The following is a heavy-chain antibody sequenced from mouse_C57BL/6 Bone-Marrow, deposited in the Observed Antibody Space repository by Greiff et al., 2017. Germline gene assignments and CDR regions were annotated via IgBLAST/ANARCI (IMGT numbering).Heavy chain of an antibody. CDR3: ARSTTVVAHYYAMDY. CDR2: INPNYGTT. D-gene: IGHD1-1*01. V-gene: IGHV1-39*01. Sequence: EVQLVESGPELVKPGASVKISCKASGYSFTDYNMNWVKQSNGKSLEWIGVINPNYGTTSYNQKFKGKATLTVDQSSSTAYMQLNSLTSEDSAVYYCARSTTVVAHYYAMDYWGQGTSVTVSS. CDR1: GYSFTDYN. J-gene: IGHJ4*01.